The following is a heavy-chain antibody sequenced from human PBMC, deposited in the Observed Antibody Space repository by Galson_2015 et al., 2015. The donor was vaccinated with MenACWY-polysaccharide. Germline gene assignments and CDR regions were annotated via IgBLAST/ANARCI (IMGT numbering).Heavy chain of an antibody. D-gene: IGHD5-24*01. V-gene: IGHV3-7*01. CDR3: ATAPSLHVGQH. J-gene: IGHJ1*01. CDR1: GFTFSTYW. Sequence: SLRLSCEASGFTFSTYWMTWVRQAPGKGLEWVANIKQNGSEKYYVDSVKGRFTISRDNAENSLYLQMNSLRAEDTAVYYCATAPSLHVGQHWGQGTLVSVSS. CDR2: IKQNGSEK.